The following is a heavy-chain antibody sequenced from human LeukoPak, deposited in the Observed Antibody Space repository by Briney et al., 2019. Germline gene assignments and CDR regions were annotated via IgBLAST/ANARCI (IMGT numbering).Heavy chain of an antibody. Sequence: ASVKVSCKASGGTFSSYAISWVRQAPGQGLEWMGGIIPIFGAANYAQKFQGRVTITADEPTSTAYMELSSLRSDDTAVYYCARGYNYYDSSGYHAPYFDYWGQGTLVTVSS. V-gene: IGHV1-69*13. CDR1: GGTFSSYA. D-gene: IGHD3-22*01. CDR3: ARGYNYYDSSGYHAPYFDY. CDR2: IIPIFGAA. J-gene: IGHJ4*02.